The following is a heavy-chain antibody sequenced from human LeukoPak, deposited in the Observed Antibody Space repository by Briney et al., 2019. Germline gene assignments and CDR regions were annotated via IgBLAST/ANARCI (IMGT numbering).Heavy chain of an antibody. CDR3: TTAGQRYGDYEGRCAFDI. J-gene: IGHJ3*02. CDR2: IKTKTDGGTT. V-gene: IGHV3-15*01. D-gene: IGHD4-17*01. CDR1: GFTFSNAW. Sequence: GGSLRLSCAASGFTFSNAWMTWVRQAPGKGLEWVGRIKTKTDGGTTDYAAPVKGRFTISGDDSKNTLYLQMNSLKTEDTAVYYCTTAGQRYGDYEGRCAFDIWGQGTMVTVSP.